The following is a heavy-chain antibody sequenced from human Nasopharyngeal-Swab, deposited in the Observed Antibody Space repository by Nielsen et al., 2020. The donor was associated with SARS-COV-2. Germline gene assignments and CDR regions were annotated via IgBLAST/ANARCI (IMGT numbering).Heavy chain of an antibody. CDR2: IGGTGGST. CDR3: AKDRGIVVVIGFDY. Sequence: GESLKISCAASGFTFSGYAVSWVRQAPGKGLEWVSAIGGTGGSTYYADSVKGRFTISRDNSKNTLYLQMNSLRAEDTAVYYCAKDRGIVVVIGFDYWGQGTLVTVSS. D-gene: IGHD3-22*01. J-gene: IGHJ4*02. V-gene: IGHV3-23*01. CDR1: GFTFSGYA.